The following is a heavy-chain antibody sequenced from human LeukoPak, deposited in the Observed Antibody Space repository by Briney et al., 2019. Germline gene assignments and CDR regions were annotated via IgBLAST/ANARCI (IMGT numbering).Heavy chain of an antibody. Sequence: SETLSLTCAVYGGSFSGYYWSWIRQPPGKGLEWIGEINHSGSTNYNPSLKSRVTISVDTSKNQFSLKLSSVTAADTAVYYCARGRVYYCDSSGYSDYWGQGTLVTVSS. CDR3: ARGRVYYCDSSGYSDY. D-gene: IGHD3-22*01. CDR2: INHSGST. V-gene: IGHV4-34*01. J-gene: IGHJ4*02. CDR1: GGSFSGYY.